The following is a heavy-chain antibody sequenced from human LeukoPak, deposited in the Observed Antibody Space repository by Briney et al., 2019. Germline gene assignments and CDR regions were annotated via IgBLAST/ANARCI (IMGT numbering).Heavy chain of an antibody. CDR1: GFTFSSYW. Sequence: PGGSLILSCSASGFTFSSYWMSWVRQAPGKGLEWVANIKQDGREKYYVDYVKDRFTISRDNAKNSLYLQMHRLRAEDTAVYYCASTSWYPPQYFDYWGQGTLVTVSS. D-gene: IGHD6-13*01. CDR3: ASTSWYPPQYFDY. V-gene: IGHV3-7*01. J-gene: IGHJ4*02. CDR2: IKQDGREK.